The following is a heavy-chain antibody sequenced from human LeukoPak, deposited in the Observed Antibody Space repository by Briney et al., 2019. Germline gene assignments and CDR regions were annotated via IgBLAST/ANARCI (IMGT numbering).Heavy chain of an antibody. Sequence: SETLSLTCAVSGYSISSGYYWGWIRQPPGKGLEWIGSIYHSGSTYYNPSLKSRVTISVGTSKNQFSLKLSSVTAADTAVYYCARAPGYCSSTSCYLTYYYYGMDVWGKGTTVTVSS. D-gene: IGHD2-2*01. J-gene: IGHJ6*04. V-gene: IGHV4-38-2*01. CDR1: GYSISSGYY. CDR3: ARAPGYCSSTSCYLTYYYYGMDV. CDR2: IYHSGST.